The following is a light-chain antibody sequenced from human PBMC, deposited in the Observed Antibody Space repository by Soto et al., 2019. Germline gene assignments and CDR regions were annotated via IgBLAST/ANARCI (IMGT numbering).Light chain of an antibody. J-gene: IGKJ3*01. CDR3: QQRGT. CDR1: QSVGSD. V-gene: IGKV3D-11*02. Sequence: EIVMTQSPATLSVSPWERATLSCRASQSVGSDLAWYQQKPGQAPRLVIYDESNRATGIPARFSGSGAGTDFTLTISSLEPEDFAVYYCQQRGTFGPGTKVDIK. CDR2: DES.